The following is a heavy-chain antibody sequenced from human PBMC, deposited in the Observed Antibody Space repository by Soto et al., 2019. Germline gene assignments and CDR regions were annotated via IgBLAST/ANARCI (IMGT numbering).Heavy chain of an antibody. CDR1: GYTFTSYG. CDR2: ISAYNGNT. Sequence: ASVKVSCKASGYTFTSYGISWVRQAPGQGLEWMGWISAYNGNTNYAQKLQGRVTMTTDTSTSTAYMELRSLRPDDTAVYYCARDRWDRFGITGTTPLEYWGQGTLVTVSS. J-gene: IGHJ4*02. V-gene: IGHV1-18*04. D-gene: IGHD1-7*01. CDR3: ARDRWDRFGITGTTPLEY.